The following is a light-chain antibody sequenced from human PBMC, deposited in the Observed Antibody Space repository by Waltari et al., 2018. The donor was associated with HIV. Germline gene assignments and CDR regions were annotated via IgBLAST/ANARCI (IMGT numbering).Light chain of an antibody. CDR2: DVS. V-gene: IGLV2-14*01. CDR3: SSYTSSSTLRV. Sequence: QSALTQPASVSGSPGQSITISCTGTSSDVGVYHYVSWYQQHPGKAPKLMIYDVSNRPCGLSERSSDHKSGNQASLTISGLQAEDGADYYCSSYTSSSTLRVFGGGTQLTVL. CDR1: SSDVGVYHY. J-gene: IGLJ3*02.